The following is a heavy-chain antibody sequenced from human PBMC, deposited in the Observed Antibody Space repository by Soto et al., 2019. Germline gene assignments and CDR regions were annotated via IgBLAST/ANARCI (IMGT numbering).Heavy chain of an antibody. Sequence: GGSLRLSCASSGFTFEDYAMHLVRQAPGKGLEWVSGISWNSGSIGYADSVKGRFTISRDNAKNSLYLQMNSLRAEDTALYYCAKGAYYYDSSGYYSPFDYWGQGTLVTVSS. J-gene: IGHJ4*02. D-gene: IGHD3-22*01. CDR1: GFTFEDYA. CDR3: AKGAYYYDSSGYYSPFDY. V-gene: IGHV3-9*01. CDR2: ISWNSGSI.